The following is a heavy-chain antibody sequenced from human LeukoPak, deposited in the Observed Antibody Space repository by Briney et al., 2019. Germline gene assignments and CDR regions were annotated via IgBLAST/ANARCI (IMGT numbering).Heavy chain of an antibody. CDR1: GVSISSYY. CDR3: ARGLSDVY. Sequence: SETLSLTCAVSGVSISSYYWTWIRQPPGKGLEWIGEINHSGNTNYNPSLKSRVTISIDTSKNQFSLILNSVTAADTAVYYCARGLSDVYWGQGTLVTVSS. CDR2: INHSGNT. J-gene: IGHJ4*02. V-gene: IGHV4-34*01.